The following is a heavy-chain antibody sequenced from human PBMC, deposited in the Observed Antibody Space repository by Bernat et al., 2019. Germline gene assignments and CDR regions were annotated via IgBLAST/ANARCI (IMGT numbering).Heavy chain of an antibody. J-gene: IGHJ6*02. CDR3: ARVRVNYYGSGSPPYYYYGMDV. CDR2: IIPIFGTA. D-gene: IGHD3-10*01. V-gene: IGHV1-69*01. CDR1: GGTFSSYA. Sequence: QVQLVQSGAEVKKPGSSVKVSCKASGGTFSSYAISWVRQAPGQGLEWMGGIIPIFGTANYAQKFQASVTITADESTSTAYMELSSLRSEDTAVYYCARVRVNYYGSGSPPYYYYGMDVWGQGTTVTVSS.